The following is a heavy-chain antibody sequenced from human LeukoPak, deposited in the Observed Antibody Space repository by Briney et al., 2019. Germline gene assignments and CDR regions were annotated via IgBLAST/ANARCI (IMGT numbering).Heavy chain of an antibody. D-gene: IGHD5-18*01. V-gene: IGHV3-21*01. CDR2: ITSGSSYI. CDR3: AVAGAYGYVSAFDI. CDR1: GFSFSTYN. J-gene: IGHJ3*02. Sequence: PGGSLRLSCAASGFSFSTYNMNWVRQAPGQRLEWVSSITSGSSYIYYADSVKGRFTISRDNSKNTLFLQMNSLRAEDTAVYYCAVAGAYGYVSAFDIWGQGTMVTVSS.